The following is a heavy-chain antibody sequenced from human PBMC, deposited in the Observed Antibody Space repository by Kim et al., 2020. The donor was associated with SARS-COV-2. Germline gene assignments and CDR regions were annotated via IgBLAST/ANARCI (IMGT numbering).Heavy chain of an antibody. CDR2: ISYDGSNK. J-gene: IGHJ6*02. D-gene: IGHD6-19*01. CDR1: GFTFSSYA. V-gene: IGHV3-30*04. CDR3: ARDPGEWAVAGISHYYGMDV. Sequence: GGSLRLSCAASGFTFSSYAMHWVRQAPGKGLEWVAVISYDGSNKYYADSVKGRFTISRDNSKNTLYLQMNSLRAEDTAVYYCARDPGEWAVAGISHYYGMDVWGQGTTVTVSS.